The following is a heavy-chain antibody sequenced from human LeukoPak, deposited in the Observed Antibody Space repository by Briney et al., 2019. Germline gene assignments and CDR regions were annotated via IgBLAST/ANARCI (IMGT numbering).Heavy chain of an antibody. Sequence: GASVKVSCKASGYTFTSYGISWVRQAPGQGLEWMGWISAYNGNTNYAQKLQGRVTMTTDTSTSTAYMELRSLRSDDTAVYYCARDRVVATMLVMEGWEGLNWFDPWGQGTLVTVSS. D-gene: IGHD5-12*01. CDR1: GYTFTSYG. V-gene: IGHV1-18*01. CDR3: ARDRVVATMLVMEGWEGLNWFDP. J-gene: IGHJ5*02. CDR2: ISAYNGNT.